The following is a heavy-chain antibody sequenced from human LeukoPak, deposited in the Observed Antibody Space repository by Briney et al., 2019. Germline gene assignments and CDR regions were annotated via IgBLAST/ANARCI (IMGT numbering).Heavy chain of an antibody. CDR3: ARDAGRNKRIIAVAGYFDY. J-gene: IGHJ4*02. V-gene: IGHV4-39*07. D-gene: IGHD6-19*01. Sequence: SETLSLTCTVSGGSISSTVYYWAWIRQPPGKGLEWIGSISYSGSTYYSPSLKSRVTISVDTSKKQFSLKLSSVTAADTAVYYCARDAGRNKRIIAVAGYFDYWGQGTLVTVSS. CDR2: ISYSGST. CDR1: GGSISSTVYY.